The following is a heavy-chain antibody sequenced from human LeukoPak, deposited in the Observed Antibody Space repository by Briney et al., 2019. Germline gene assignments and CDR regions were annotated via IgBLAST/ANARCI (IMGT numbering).Heavy chain of an antibody. J-gene: IGHJ3*02. CDR1: GYTFTSYG. Sequence: ASVKVSCKASGYTFTSYGISWVRQAPGQGLEWMGWISAYNGNTNYAQKLQGRVTMTTDTSTSTAYMELRSLRSDDTAVYYCARDTRHYYDSSGSRRAFDIWGQGTMVTVSS. V-gene: IGHV1-18*01. CDR3: ARDTRHYYDSSGSRRAFDI. D-gene: IGHD3-22*01. CDR2: ISAYNGNT.